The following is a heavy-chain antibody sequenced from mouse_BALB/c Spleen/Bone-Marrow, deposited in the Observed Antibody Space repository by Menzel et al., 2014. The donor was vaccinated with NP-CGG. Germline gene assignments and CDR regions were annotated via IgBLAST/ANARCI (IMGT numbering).Heavy chain of an antibody. Sequence: EVQRVESGGGLVQPGGSLKLSCAASGFDFRRYWMSWVRQAPGKGLEWIGEINPESSTINYTPSLKDKFIISRDNAKNTLYLQMSKVRSEDTALYYCARLGYYGYFVDWGQGPTLTVSS. J-gene: IGHJ2*01. D-gene: IGHD2-3*01. V-gene: IGHV4-1*02. CDR1: GFDFRRYW. CDR2: INPESSTI. CDR3: ARLGYYGYFVD.